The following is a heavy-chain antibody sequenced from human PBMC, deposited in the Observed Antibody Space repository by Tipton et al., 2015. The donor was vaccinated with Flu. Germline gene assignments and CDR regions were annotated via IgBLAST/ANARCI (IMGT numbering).Heavy chain of an antibody. Sequence: SLRLSCAASGFTFSSYEMNWVRQVPGKGLEWLSYISSSGNTMSYADSVRGRFTISRDNAKNSLYLQMNSLGAEDTAVYYCARVPLEQWLDVSWFDTWGQGTLVTVSS. CDR1: GFTFSSYE. CDR2: ISSSGNTM. D-gene: IGHD6-19*01. CDR3: ARVPLEQWLDVSWFDT. V-gene: IGHV3-48*03. J-gene: IGHJ5*02.